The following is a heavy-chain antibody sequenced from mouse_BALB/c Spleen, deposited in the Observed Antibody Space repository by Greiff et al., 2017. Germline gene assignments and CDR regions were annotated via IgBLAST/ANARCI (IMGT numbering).Heavy chain of an antibody. J-gene: IGHJ4*01. CDR1: GFNIKDTY. V-gene: IGHV14-3*02. D-gene: IGHD2-1*01. CDR3: ARARRIYYGYAMDY. CDR2: IDPANGNT. Sequence: EVQLQQSGAELVKPGASVKLSCTASGFNIKDTYMHWVKQRPEQGLEWIGRIDPANGNTKYDPKFQGKATITADTSSNTAYLQLSSLTSEDTAVYYCARARRIYYGYAMDYWGQGTSVTVSS.